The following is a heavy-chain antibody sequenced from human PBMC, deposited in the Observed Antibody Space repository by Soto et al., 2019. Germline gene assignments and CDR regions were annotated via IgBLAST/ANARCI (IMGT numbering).Heavy chain of an antibody. J-gene: IGHJ4*02. Sequence: QVHLVQSGAEVKKPGASVKVSCKTSGYTFTNYGISWVRQTPGQGLEWMGWISAYNGNTNYAQKFQGRVTMTTDTSTSTAYMELRSLRSDDTAVYYCAVDYSDRRGYLGFWGQGTLVTVSS. CDR1: GYTFTNYG. D-gene: IGHD3-22*01. V-gene: IGHV1-18*01. CDR2: ISAYNGNT. CDR3: AVDYSDRRGYLGF.